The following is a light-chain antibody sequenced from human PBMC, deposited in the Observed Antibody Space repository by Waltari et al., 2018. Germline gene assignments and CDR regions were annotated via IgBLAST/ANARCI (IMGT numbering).Light chain of an antibody. CDR3: MQALESPLT. J-gene: IGKJ4*01. CDR2: LGS. CDR1: RGLLHRNGYKY. Sequence: DIVMTQSPLPLPVTPGEQASIPCRPSRGLLHRNGYKYLDWYLQRPGQSPQLLIYLGSNRASGVPDRFSGSGAGTNFTLKISRVEAEDVGVYFCMQALESPLTFGGGTKVEIK. V-gene: IGKV2-28*01.